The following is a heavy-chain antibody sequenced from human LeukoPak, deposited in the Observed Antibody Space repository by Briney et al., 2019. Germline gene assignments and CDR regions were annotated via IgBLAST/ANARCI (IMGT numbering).Heavy chain of an antibody. CDR3: AGEGRNYYDRSCYLTDKFDY. V-gene: IGHV3-48*02. Sequence: GGSLRLSCAASGFTFSSYSMNWVRKAPGKGLEWVSYISSSSITIYYADSVKGRFTISRDNAKNSLYLQMNSLRDEDTAVYYCAGEGRNYYDRSCYLTDKFDYWGQGTLVTVSS. J-gene: IGHJ4*02. CDR2: ISSSSITI. D-gene: IGHD3-22*01. CDR1: GFTFSSYS.